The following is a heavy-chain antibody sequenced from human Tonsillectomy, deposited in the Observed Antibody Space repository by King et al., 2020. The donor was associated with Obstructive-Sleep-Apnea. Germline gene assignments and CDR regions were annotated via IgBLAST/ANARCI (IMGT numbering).Heavy chain of an antibody. CDR2: IVIGSGDT. Sequence: QLVESGPEVKKPGTSVNVSCKASGFTFKTSGVQWVRQARGQRLEGLGLIVIGSGDTYYAQQFSDRVTLTTDRPAGTASMDLINLRSEDTAVYYCAAGTTDYYYFGMDVWGQGTTVTVSS. D-gene: IGHD4-11*01. V-gene: IGHV1-58*01. CDR1: GFTFKTSG. J-gene: IGHJ6*02. CDR3: AAGTTDYYYFGMDV.